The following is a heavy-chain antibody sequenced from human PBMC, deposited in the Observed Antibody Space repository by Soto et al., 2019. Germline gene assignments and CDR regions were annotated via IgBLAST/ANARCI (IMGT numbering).Heavy chain of an antibody. CDR3: ARGQVVAAQH. J-gene: IGHJ4*02. Sequence: QLQLQESGSGLVKPSQTLSLTCAVSGGSIRSGGYSWSWLRQPPGKGLEWIGYIYHSGSTYYNQSLKSRVAILVDRSKNQFSLKLSSVTAADTAVYYCARGQVVAAQHWGQGTLVTVSS. CDR1: GGSIRSGGYS. CDR2: IYHSGST. D-gene: IGHD2-15*01. V-gene: IGHV4-30-2*01.